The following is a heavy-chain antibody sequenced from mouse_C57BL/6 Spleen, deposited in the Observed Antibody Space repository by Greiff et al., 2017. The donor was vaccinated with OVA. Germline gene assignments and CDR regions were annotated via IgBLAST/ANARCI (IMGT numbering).Heavy chain of an antibody. Sequence: EVQVVESGGGLVQPGGSLSLSCAASGFTFTDYYMSWVRQPPGKALEWLGFIRNKANGYTTEYSVSVKGRFTISRDNSQSILYLQMNALRAEDSATYYCARYLYDYDPLYFDYWGQGTTLTVSS. V-gene: IGHV7-3*01. D-gene: IGHD2-4*01. J-gene: IGHJ2*01. CDR2: IRNKANGYTT. CDR1: GFTFTDYY. CDR3: ARYLYDYDPLYFDY.